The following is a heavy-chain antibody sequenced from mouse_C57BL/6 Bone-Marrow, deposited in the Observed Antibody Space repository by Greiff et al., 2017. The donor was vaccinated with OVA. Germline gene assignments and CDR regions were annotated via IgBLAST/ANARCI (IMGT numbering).Heavy chain of an antibody. CDR3: ASGVYYYGSSAWFAY. CDR2: IYPRSGNT. CDR1: GYTFTSYG. D-gene: IGHD1-1*01. Sequence: QVQLQQSGAELARPGASVKLSCKASGYTFTSYGISWVKQRTGQGLEWIGEIYPRSGNTYYNEKFKGKATLTADKSSSTAYMELRSLTSEDSAVYFCASGVYYYGSSAWFAYWGQGTLVTVSA. J-gene: IGHJ3*01. V-gene: IGHV1-81*01.